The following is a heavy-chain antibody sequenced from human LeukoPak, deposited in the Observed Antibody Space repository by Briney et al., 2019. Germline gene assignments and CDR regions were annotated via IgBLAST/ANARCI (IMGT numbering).Heavy chain of an antibody. CDR3: ARTGGYDGTRTTHDLDY. CDR1: GYTFTGYY. Sequence: ASVKVSCKASGYTFTGYYMHWVRQAPGQGLEWMGRINPNSGGTNYAQKFQGGVTMTRDTSISTAYMELSRLRSDDTAVYYCARTGGYDGTRTTHDLDYWGQGTLVTVSS. V-gene: IGHV1-2*06. D-gene: IGHD5-12*01. J-gene: IGHJ4*02. CDR2: INPNSGGT.